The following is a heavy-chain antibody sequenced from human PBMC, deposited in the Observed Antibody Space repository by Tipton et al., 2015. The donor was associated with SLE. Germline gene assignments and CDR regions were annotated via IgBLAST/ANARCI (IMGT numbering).Heavy chain of an antibody. J-gene: IGHJ5*02. CDR3: ARDSSGYYWFDP. V-gene: IGHV4-4*02. CDR2: VYHSGTT. Sequence: SLRLSCAVSGGSISSSHWWSWVRQSPGKGLEWIGEVYHSGTTKYNPSLKSRVTISVDTSKNQFSLKLSSVTAADTAVYYCARDSSGYYWFDPWGQGTLVTVSS. D-gene: IGHD3-22*01. CDR1: GGSISSSHW.